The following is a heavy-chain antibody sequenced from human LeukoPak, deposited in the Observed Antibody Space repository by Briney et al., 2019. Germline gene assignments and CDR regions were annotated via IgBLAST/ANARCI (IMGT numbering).Heavy chain of an antibody. CDR3: AKGDGYNYENWFDP. Sequence: PGGSLRLSCAASGFTFSTYALSWVRQAPGKGLEWVSSISGSGGSTYYADSVQGRFTISRDNSKNTLYLHLNSLRAEDTAVYYCAKGDGYNYENWFDPWGQGTLVTVSS. CDR2: ISGSGGST. V-gene: IGHV3-23*01. D-gene: IGHD5-24*01. CDR1: GFTFSTYA. J-gene: IGHJ5*02.